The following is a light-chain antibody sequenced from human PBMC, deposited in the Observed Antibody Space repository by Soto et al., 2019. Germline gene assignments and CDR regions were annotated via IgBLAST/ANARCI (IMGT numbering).Light chain of an antibody. Sequence: QSVLTQPASVSGSPGQSITISCTETSXDVAEYKYVSWYQQHPGRAPKLIIYDVSNRPSGVSNRFSGSKSGSTASLTISGLQAEDEADYYCSAYTTSIALYVFGPGTKVTVL. CDR2: DVS. V-gene: IGLV2-14*03. J-gene: IGLJ1*01. CDR3: SAYTTSIALYV. CDR1: SXDVAEYKY.